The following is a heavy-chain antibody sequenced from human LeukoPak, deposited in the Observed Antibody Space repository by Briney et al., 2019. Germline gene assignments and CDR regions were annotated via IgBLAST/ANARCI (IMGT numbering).Heavy chain of an antibody. D-gene: IGHD4-23*01. CDR3: ARDGDTVLTRGYYYYMDV. CDR1: GFTFSTYA. V-gene: IGHV3-21*01. CDR2: ITGSGDYT. J-gene: IGHJ6*03. Sequence: GGSLRLSCAASGFTFSTYAMSWVRQAPGKGLEWVSAITGSGDYTYYADSVKGRFTISRDNAKNSLYLQMNSLRAEDTALYYCARDGDTVLTRGYYYYMDVWGKGTTVTVSS.